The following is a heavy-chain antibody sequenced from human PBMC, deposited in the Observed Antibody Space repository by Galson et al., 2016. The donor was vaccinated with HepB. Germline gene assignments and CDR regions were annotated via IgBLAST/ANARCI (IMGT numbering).Heavy chain of an antibody. D-gene: IGHD3-3*01. CDR2: VKQDGSEK. CDR3: ARDGPHDFWSGYPFDY. CDR1: GFTFSSYW. Sequence: SLRLSCAASGFTFSSYWMSWVRQAPGKGLEWVANVKQDGSEKYYVDSVKGRFTISRDNAKNSLYSQMNSLRAEDTAVYYCARDGPHDFWSGYPFDYWGQGTLVTVSS. V-gene: IGHV3-7*01. J-gene: IGHJ4*02.